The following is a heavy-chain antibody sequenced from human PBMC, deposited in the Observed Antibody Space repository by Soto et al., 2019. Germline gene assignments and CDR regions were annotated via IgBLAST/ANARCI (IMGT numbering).Heavy chain of an antibody. Sequence: TLSLTGTVSVGSISDDSYWSCIRQTPGKGLEWIGYIYHTGNTYYNPSLRSRVSISVDKSKSQFSLKLISVTAADTAVYFCARDEYQLLSSVSWFDSWGQGTLVTVSS. CDR3: ARDEYQLLSSVSWFDS. CDR2: IYHTGNT. CDR1: VGSISDDSY. J-gene: IGHJ5*01. V-gene: IGHV4-30-4*01. D-gene: IGHD2-2*01.